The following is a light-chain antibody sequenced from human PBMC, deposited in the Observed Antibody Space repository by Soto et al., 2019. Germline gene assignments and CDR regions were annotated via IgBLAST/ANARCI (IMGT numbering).Light chain of an antibody. CDR1: QTIANN. J-gene: IGKJ2*01. V-gene: IGKV3-15*01. CDR2: GAS. Sequence: ETVMTQSPATLSVSPGERATLSCRASQTIANNLAWYQQRPGQAPRLLIYGASTRATGIPARFSGSGSGTEFTLTSSSLQSEDFALYYCQQYNNWPPYTFGQGTKLEIK. CDR3: QQYNNWPPYT.